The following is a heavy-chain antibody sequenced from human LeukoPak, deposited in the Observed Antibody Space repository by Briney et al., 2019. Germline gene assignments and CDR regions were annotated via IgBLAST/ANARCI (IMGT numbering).Heavy chain of an antibody. CDR1: GFTFKTHA. Sequence: GGSLRLSCAASGFTFKTHAMSWVRQAPGKGLEWVSRIDDSGVIRSYADSVKGRFTISRDNSKVTLTLQMNSLRAEDTAVYYWAKRLKRNYYYHYAMDVWGQGTTVTVSS. D-gene: IGHD3-22*01. J-gene: IGHJ6*02. V-gene: IGHV3-23*01. CDR3: AKRLKRNYYYHYAMDV. CDR2: IDDSGVIR.